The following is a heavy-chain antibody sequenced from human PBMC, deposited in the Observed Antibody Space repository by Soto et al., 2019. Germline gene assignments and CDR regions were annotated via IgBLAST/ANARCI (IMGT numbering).Heavy chain of an antibody. CDR1: GCTFSSYA. CDR3: ASLLEGIYYYYYGMDV. J-gene: IGHJ6*02. D-gene: IGHD3-10*01. V-gene: IGHV1-69*13. Sequence: SVKVSCKASGCTFSSYAISCVRQAPGQGLEWMGGIIPIFGTANYAQKFQGRVTITADESTSTAYMELSSLRSEDTAVYYCASLLEGIYYYYYGMDVWGQGTTVTVSS. CDR2: IIPIFGTA.